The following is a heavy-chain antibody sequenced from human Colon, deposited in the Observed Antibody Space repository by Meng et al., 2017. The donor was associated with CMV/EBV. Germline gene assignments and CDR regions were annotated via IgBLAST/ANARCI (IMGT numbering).Heavy chain of an antibody. D-gene: IGHD3-3*01. J-gene: IGHJ4*02. CDR3: ARDLAIFGVVTENF. Sequence: GESLKISCAASGFTFSSYAMSWVRQAPGKGLEWVSAISWSSTYIFYSDSVKGRFTISRDNAKNSLFLQMSSLRAEDTAVYYCARDLAIFGVVTENFWGQGTLVTVSS. CDR2: ISWSSTYI. CDR1: GFTFSSYA. V-gene: IGHV3-21*01.